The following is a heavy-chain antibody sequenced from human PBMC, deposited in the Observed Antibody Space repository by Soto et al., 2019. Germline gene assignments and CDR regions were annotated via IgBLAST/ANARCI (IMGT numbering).Heavy chain of an antibody. D-gene: IGHD2-21*02. J-gene: IGHJ6*04. CDR1: GYTLTELS. V-gene: IGHV1-24*01. Sequence: ASVKVSCKVSGYTLTELSMHWVRQAPGKGLEWMGGFDPEHGETIYAQKFQGRVTMTEDTSTDTAYMELSRLRSVDTAVYYCATGNTAYDYYGMDVWGKGTTVTVSS. CDR3: ATGNTAYDYYGMDV. CDR2: FDPEHGET.